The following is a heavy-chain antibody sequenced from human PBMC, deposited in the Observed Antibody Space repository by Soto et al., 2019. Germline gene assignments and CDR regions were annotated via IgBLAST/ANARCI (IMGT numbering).Heavy chain of an antibody. CDR1: GDSVTSDSYY. CDR2: ILSSGGT. D-gene: IGHD6-19*01. Sequence: SETLSLTCSVSGDSVTSDSYYWTWIRQPPGKTLEWVGFILSSGGTSTNPSLRSRLSMSVDTSKNQFSMRLTSVTAADTGVYFCAKGFSTGLYVDSWGRGAQVTGS. V-gene: IGHV4-61*01. CDR3: AKGFSTGLYVDS. J-gene: IGHJ5*01.